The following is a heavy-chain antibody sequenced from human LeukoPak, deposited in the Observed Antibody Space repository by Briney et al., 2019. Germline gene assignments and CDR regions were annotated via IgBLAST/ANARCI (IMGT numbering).Heavy chain of an antibody. D-gene: IGHD5-24*01. V-gene: IGHV4-59*01. Sequence: PSETLSLTCTVSGGSISSYYWSWIRQPPGKGLEWIGYIYYSGSTNYNPSLKSRVTISVDTSKNQFSLKLSSVTAADTAVYYCPRVVFNGYNYRINPYFDYWGQGTLVTVSS. CDR1: GGSISSYY. CDR2: IYYSGST. CDR3: PRVVFNGYNYRINPYFDY. J-gene: IGHJ4*02.